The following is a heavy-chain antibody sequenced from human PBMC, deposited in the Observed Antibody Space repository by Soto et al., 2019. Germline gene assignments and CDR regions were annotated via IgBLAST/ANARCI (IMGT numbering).Heavy chain of an antibody. V-gene: IGHV3-23*01. CDR3: ANSRVSMVRGLIIIPNY. D-gene: IGHD3-10*01. Sequence: GGSLRLSCXASGFPFTGYAMSWVRQAPGKGLEWVSAISGHGDATFYADSVKGRFTISRDNSKNTLYLHMNSLRAEDTALYYCANSRVSMVRGLIIIPNYWGQGTLVTVSS. CDR1: GFPFTGYA. CDR2: ISGHGDAT. J-gene: IGHJ4*02.